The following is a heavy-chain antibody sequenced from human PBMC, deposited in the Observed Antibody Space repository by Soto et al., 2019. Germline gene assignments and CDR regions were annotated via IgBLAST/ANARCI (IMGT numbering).Heavy chain of an antibody. CDR1: GGSISSYY. V-gene: IGHV4-59*08. D-gene: IGHD5-18*01. CDR3: ARRSIYSYGYYYYGMDV. CDR2: IYYSGST. Sequence: PSETLSLTCTVSGGSISSYYWSWIRQPPGKGLEWIGYIYYSGSTNYNPSLKSRVTISVDTSKNQFSLKLSSVTAADTAVYYCARRSIYSYGYYYYGMDVWGQGTTVTVSS. J-gene: IGHJ6*02.